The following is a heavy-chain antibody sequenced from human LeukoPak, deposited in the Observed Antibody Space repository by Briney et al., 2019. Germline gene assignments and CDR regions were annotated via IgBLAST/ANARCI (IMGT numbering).Heavy chain of an antibody. D-gene: IGHD2-15*01. CDR3: ARSDSGPDY. CDR2: INQAGTEK. CDR1: GLSFGSYW. J-gene: IGHJ4*02. Sequence: PGGSLRLSCAASGLSFGSYWMNWVRQAPGKGLEWVAIINQAGTEKNYVDSVEGRFTISRDNAKNSLYLQMNSLRAEDPSLYYCARSDSGPDYWGQGTLVTVSS. V-gene: IGHV3-7*01.